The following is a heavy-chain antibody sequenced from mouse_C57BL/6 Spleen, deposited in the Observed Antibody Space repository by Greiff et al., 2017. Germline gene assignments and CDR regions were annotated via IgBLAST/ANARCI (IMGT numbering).Heavy chain of an antibody. CDR3: AMMTTVVADYYAMDY. CDR1: GYTFTGYW. V-gene: IGHV1-9*01. Sequence: QVQLQQSGAELMKPGASVKLSCKATGYTFTGYWIEWVKQRPGHGLEWIGEILPGSGSTNYNEKFKGKATFTADTSSNTAYIQLSSLTTEDSAIYYSAMMTTVVADYYAMDYWGQGTSLTVSS. D-gene: IGHD1-1*01. J-gene: IGHJ4*01. CDR2: ILPGSGST.